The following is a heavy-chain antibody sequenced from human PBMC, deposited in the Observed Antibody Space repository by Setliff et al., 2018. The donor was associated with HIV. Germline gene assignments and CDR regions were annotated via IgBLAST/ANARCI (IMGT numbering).Heavy chain of an antibody. V-gene: IGHV4-4*08. J-gene: IGHJ5*01. CDR2: IYTDGST. Sequence: PSETLSLTCTVSGGSIRSFFWSWIRQPPGKGLEWIGHIYTDGSTNFNPSLRSRVTISADTPKNQLSLKLTSVTAADTAVYYCAMLDTSDYFRNNWFDSWGQGTLVTVSS. CDR1: GGSIRSFF. CDR3: AMLDTSDYFRNNWFDS. D-gene: IGHD3-22*01.